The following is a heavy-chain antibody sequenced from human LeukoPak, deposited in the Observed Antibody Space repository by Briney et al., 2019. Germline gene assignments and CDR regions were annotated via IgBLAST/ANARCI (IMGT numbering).Heavy chain of an antibody. Sequence: SVKVSCKAFWGTFRSYAINWVGQAPGQRVEWMGGIIPIFGTANYAQKFQGRVTITADESTSTAYMELSSLRSEDTAVYYCAGAPYSGYDLGVFDYWGQGTLVTVSS. CDR3: AGAPYSGYDLGVFDY. V-gene: IGHV1-69*01. J-gene: IGHJ4*02. D-gene: IGHD5-12*01. CDR1: WGTFRSYA. CDR2: IIPIFGTA.